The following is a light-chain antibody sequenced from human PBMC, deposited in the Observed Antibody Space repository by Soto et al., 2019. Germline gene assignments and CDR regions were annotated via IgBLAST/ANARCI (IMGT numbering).Light chain of an antibody. CDR1: SSDVGGYDY. V-gene: IGLV2-11*01. CDR2: DVR. CDR3: CSYEGDDWV. Sequence: QSALTQPRSVSGSRGQSVTFSCTGASSDVGGYDYVSWYQQHPGKAPKLIIYDVRKRPSGVPDRFSGSKSYNTASLTISGLQAEDEAEYFCCSYEGDDWVFGGGTKLTVL. J-gene: IGLJ3*02.